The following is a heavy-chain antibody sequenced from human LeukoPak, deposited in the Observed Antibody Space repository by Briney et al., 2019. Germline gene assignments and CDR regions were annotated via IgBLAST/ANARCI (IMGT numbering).Heavy chain of an antibody. D-gene: IGHD4-4*01. CDR3: ARAATVTPRNWFDP. CDR2: ISSSSSYI. CDR1: GFTVSSNY. V-gene: IGHV3-21*01. Sequence: GGSLRLSCAASGFTVSSNYMSWVRQAPGKGLEWVSSISSSSSYIYYADSVKGRFTISRDNAKNSLYLQMNSLRAEDTAVYYCARAATVTPRNWFDPWGQGTLVTVSS. J-gene: IGHJ5*02.